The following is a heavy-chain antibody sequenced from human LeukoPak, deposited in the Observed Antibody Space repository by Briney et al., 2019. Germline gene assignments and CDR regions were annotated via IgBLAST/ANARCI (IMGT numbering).Heavy chain of an antibody. CDR2: ISGSGGST. Sequence: GRSLRLSCAASGFTFSSYAMSWVRQAPGRGLEWVSAISGSGGSTYYADSVKGRFTISRDNSKNTLYLQMNSLRAEDTAVYYCVLEWFSNAFDIWGQGTMVTVSS. V-gene: IGHV3-23*01. CDR1: GFTFSSYA. D-gene: IGHD3-3*01. CDR3: VLEWFSNAFDI. J-gene: IGHJ3*02.